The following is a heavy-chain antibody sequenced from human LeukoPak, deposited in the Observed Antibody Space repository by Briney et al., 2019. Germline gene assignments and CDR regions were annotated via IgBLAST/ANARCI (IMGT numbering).Heavy chain of an antibody. CDR2: IWFDGTNK. V-gene: IGHV3-33*01. J-gene: IGHJ4*02. Sequence: QPGRSLRLSCAASGFTFSNYGMHWVRQAPGKGLEWVAVIWFDGTNKYYADSVRGRFTISRDNSKNTLYPQMSSLRAEDTAVYYCARDRGVAAHLDYWGQGTLVTVSS. CDR3: ARDRGVAAHLDY. D-gene: IGHD5-12*01. CDR1: GFTFSNYG.